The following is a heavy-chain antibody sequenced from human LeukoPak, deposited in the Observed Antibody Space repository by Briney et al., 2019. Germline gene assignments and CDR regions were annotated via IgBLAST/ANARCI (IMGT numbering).Heavy chain of an antibody. CDR2: ISSSGSTI. J-gene: IGHJ4*02. CDR3: AGDKTTSGYYEFDY. D-gene: IGHD3-22*01. V-gene: IGHV3-48*03. Sequence: PGGSLRLSCAASGFTFSSYEMNWVRQAPGKGLEWVSYISSSGSTIYYADSVKGRFTISRDNSKNTVYLQMNSLRAEDTAVYYCAGDKTTSGYYEFDYWGQGTLVTVSS. CDR1: GFTFSSYE.